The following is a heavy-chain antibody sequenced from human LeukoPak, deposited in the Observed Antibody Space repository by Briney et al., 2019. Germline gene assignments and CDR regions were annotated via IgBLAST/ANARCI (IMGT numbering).Heavy chain of an antibody. V-gene: IGHV3-30*04. CDR3: ARDEIYYDILTGYRHFDY. Sequence: GRSLRLSCAASGFTFSSYAMHWVRQAPGKGLEWVAVISYDGSNKYYADSVKGRFTISRDNSKNTLYLQMNSLRAEDTAVYYCARDEIYYDILTGYRHFDYWGQGTLVTVFS. CDR2: ISYDGSNK. CDR1: GFTFSSYA. D-gene: IGHD3-9*01. J-gene: IGHJ4*02.